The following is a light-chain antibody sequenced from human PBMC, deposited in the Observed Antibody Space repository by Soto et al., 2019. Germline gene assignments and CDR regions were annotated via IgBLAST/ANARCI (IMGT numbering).Light chain of an antibody. V-gene: IGLV2-14*03. CDR3: SSYTTSSTLV. CDR1: SSDVGTYKY. CDR2: DVS. J-gene: IGLJ2*01. Sequence: QSALTQPASVSASPGQSITISYTGSSSDVGTYKYVSWYQHHPGKAPKLMIYDVSNRPSGVSNRFSGSKSGNTASLIISGLQTEDEADYYCSSYTTSSTLVFGGGTKVTVL.